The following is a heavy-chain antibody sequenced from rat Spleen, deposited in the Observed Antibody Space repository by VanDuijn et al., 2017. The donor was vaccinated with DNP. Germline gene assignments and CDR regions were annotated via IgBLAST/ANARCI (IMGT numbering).Heavy chain of an antibody. CDR2: IIYDGSST. Sequence: EVQLVESGGGVVQSGRSLKVSCAASGFTFSDYNMAWVRQSPKKGLEWVATIIYDGSSTYYRDSVKGRFTISRDNAKSTLYLQMDSLRSEDTATYYCATRWGYWGKGVMVTVSS. J-gene: IGHJ2*01. V-gene: IGHV5S10*01. CDR3: ATRWGY. CDR1: GFTFSDYN. D-gene: IGHD5-1*01.